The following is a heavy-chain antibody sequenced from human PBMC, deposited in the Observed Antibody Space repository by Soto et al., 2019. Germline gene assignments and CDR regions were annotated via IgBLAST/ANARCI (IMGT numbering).Heavy chain of an antibody. D-gene: IGHD2-2*01. CDR3: ARDGSGCSSTSCYPYY. Sequence: QVPLVQSGAEVKKPGSSVKVSCKASGGTFSSYAISWVRQAPGQGLEWMGGIIPIFGTANYAQKFQGRVTITADESTSTAYMELSSLRSEDTAVYYCARDGSGCSSTSCYPYYWGQGTLVTVSS. V-gene: IGHV1-69*01. CDR2: IIPIFGTA. CDR1: GGTFSSYA. J-gene: IGHJ4*02.